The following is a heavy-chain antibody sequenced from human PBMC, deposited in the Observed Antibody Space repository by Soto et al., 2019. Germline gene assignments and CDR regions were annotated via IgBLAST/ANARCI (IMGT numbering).Heavy chain of an antibody. CDR3: AREGVVVVAATRGMAV. CDR1: GLNFSSYA. J-gene: IGHJ6*02. D-gene: IGHD2-15*01. Sequence: GVLLSLSCSASGLNFSSYAMTWVRQAPGKGLEWVSGISGSGAITFYADSVKGRFTISRDNAKNSLYLQMNSLRAEDTAVYYCAREGVVVVAATRGMAVWGHGTTVTVSS. CDR2: ISGSGAIT. V-gene: IGHV3-23*01.